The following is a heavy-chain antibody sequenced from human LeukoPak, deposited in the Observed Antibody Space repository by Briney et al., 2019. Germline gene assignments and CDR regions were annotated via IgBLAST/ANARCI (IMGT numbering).Heavy chain of an antibody. D-gene: IGHD3-10*02. CDR1: GFTFSNYK. CDR2: ISSTSTYI. J-gene: IGHJ6*04. Sequence: GGPLRLSCAASGFTFSNYKMNWVRQAPGKGLEWVSSISSTSTYINYADSVKGRFTISRDNAKKSLYLQMNSLRAEDTAVYYCAELGITMVGGVWGKGTTVTISS. V-gene: IGHV3-21*01. CDR3: AELGITMVGGV.